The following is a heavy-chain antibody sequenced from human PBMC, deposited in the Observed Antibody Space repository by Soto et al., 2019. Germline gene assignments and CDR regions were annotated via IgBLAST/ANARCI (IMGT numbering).Heavy chain of an antibody. V-gene: IGHV4-30-2*01. CDR3: ARERGGYGLFDS. D-gene: IGHD5-18*01. CDR2: IYPSGMP. Sequence: SETLSLTCTVSGGSISNAAYSWSWIRQPPGKGLEWIGYIYPSGMPFYNPSLRSRVTISIDRSNDQFSLNLKSVTAADTAVYYCARERGGYGLFDSWGQVTLVTVSS. CDR1: GGSISNAAYS. J-gene: IGHJ4*02.